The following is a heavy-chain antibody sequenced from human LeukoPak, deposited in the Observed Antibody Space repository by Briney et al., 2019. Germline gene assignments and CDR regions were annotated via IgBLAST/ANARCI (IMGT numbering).Heavy chain of an antibody. D-gene: IGHD3-16*01. V-gene: IGHV4-59*08. Sequence: SETLSLTCTVSGGSISSYYWSWIRQPPGKGLEWIGYIYYSGSTNYNPSLKSRVTISVDTSKNQFSLKLSSVTAADTAVYYRARHYDWVSRFDYWGQGTLVTVSS. CDR2: IYYSGST. CDR3: ARHYDWVSRFDY. CDR1: GGSISSYY. J-gene: IGHJ4*02.